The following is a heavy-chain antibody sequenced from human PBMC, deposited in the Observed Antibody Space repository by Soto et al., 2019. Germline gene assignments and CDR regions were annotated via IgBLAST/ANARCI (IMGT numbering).Heavy chain of an antibody. CDR3: ARDWNDYDSSGYSLNWFDP. D-gene: IGHD3-22*01. CDR1: GFTFSSYS. J-gene: IGHJ5*02. CDR2: ISSSSSYI. V-gene: IGHV3-21*01. Sequence: GGSLRLSCAASGFTFSSYSMNWVRQAPGKGLEWVSSISSSSSYIYYADSVKGRFTISRDNAKNSLYLQMNSLRAEDTAVYYCARDWNDYDSSGYSLNWFDPWGQGTLVTVSS.